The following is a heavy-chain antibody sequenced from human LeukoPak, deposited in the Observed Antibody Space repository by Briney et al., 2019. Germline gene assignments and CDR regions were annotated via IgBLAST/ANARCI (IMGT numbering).Heavy chain of an antibody. J-gene: IGHJ3*02. V-gene: IGHV3-30-3*01. Sequence: GGSLRLSCAASGFTFSSYAMHWVRQAPGKGLEWVTVISFDGNNKYCAASVKGRFTISRDNSKNILYLQMNSLRTEDTAVYYCARVQSAYCGGDCYSRSTKAFDIWGQGTMVTVSS. CDR3: ARVQSAYCGGDCYSRSTKAFDI. CDR1: GFTFSSYA. CDR2: ISFDGNNK. D-gene: IGHD2-21*02.